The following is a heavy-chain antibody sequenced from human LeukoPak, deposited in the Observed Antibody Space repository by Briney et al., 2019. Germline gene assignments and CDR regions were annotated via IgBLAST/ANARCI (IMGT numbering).Heavy chain of an antibody. CDR1: GFTFNNYG. CDR2: ISYDGSNK. D-gene: IGHD1-26*01. V-gene: IGHV3-30*18. J-gene: IGHJ4*02. CDR3: TKEKAPIVGATPDY. Sequence: GRSLRLSCAASGFTFNNYGMHWVRQAPGKGLEWVAVISYDGSNKYYADSVKGRFTISRDNSKNTLYLQMNSLRAEDTAVYYCTKEKAPIVGATPDYWGQGTLVTVSS.